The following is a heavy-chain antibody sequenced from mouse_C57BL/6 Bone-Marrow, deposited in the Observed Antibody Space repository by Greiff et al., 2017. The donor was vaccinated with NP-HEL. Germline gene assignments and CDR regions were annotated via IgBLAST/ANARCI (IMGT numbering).Heavy chain of an antibody. V-gene: IGHV3-6*01. Sequence: VQLQQSGPGLVKPSQSLSLTCSVTGYSIISGYYWNWIRQFPGNKLEWMAYISYDGSNNYNPSLKNRISITRDISKNQFSLKLTSVTTEDTATYYCAREGGYYGSPFAYWGQGTQVTVSA. CDR3: AREGGYYGSPFAY. CDR1: GYSIISGYY. CDR2: ISYDGSN. J-gene: IGHJ3*01. D-gene: IGHD1-1*01.